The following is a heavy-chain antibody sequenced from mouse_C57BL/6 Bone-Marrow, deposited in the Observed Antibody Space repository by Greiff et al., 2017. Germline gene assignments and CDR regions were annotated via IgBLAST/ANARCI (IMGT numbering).Heavy chain of an antibody. CDR3: ARRGGLRRYFDV. V-gene: IGHV5-6*01. Sequence: EVKLVESGGDLVKPGGSLKLSCAASGFTFSSYGMSWVRQTPDKRLEWVATISSGGSYTYYPDSVKGRFTISSDNAKNTLYLQMSSLKSEDTAMYYWARRGGLRRYFDVWGTGTTVTVSS. J-gene: IGHJ1*03. D-gene: IGHD2-2*01. CDR1: GFTFSSYG. CDR2: ISSGGSYT.